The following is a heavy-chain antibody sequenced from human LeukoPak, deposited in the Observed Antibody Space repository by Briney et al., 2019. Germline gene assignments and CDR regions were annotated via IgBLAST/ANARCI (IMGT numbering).Heavy chain of an antibody. V-gene: IGHV4-34*01. CDR2: INHSGST. Sequence: SETLSLTCAVYGASSSGSCWSWIRQPPGKGRGWIGLINHSGSTNSNTSLTSRVTISVATSKNNFTLKLRSVTAADTAVYYCARGHYCSSTSCYGRGAFDIWGQGTMVTVSS. CDR1: GASSSGSC. CDR3: ARGHYCSSTSCYGRGAFDI. J-gene: IGHJ3*02. D-gene: IGHD2-2*01.